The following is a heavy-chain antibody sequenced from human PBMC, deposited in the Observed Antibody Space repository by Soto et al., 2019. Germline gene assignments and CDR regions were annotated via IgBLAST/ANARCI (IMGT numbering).Heavy chain of an antibody. J-gene: IGHJ4*02. CDR1: GGSVSSGSYY. CDR3: ARDRGGYDNYFDY. Sequence: SETLSLTCTVSGGSVSSGSYYWSWIRQPPGKGLEWIGYIYYSGSTNYNPSLKSRVTISVDTSKNQFSLKLSSVTAADTAVYYCARDRGGYDNYFDYWGQGTLVTVSS. D-gene: IGHD5-12*01. CDR2: IYYSGST. V-gene: IGHV4-61*01.